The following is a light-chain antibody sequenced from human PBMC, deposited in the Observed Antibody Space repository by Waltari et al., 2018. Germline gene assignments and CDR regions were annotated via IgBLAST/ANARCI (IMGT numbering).Light chain of an antibody. V-gene: IGKV3-15*01. CDR2: HAS. J-gene: IGKJ1*01. Sequence: IVMTQSPATLSVSPVGRATLSCRATESVSFHLAWYQQRPGQAPRLLMSHASARATGIPARFSGSWSGTEFTLTIGSLQSEDSGVYYCQQYHHWWTFGQGTKVEIK. CDR1: ESVSFH. CDR3: QQYHHWWT.